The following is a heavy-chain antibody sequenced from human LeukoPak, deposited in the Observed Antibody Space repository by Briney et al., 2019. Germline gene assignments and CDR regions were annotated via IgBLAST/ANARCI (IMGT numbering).Heavy chain of an antibody. CDR3: AREVATTGRHCDY. CDR2: INEDGSRR. D-gene: IGHD5-12*01. J-gene: IGHJ4*02. Sequence: GGPLRLSCAASGFTLSSNWMHWVRQAPGKGLEWVSRINEDGSRRDYADSVRGRFTISRDNAKNTLYLQMNSLRGEDTAVYYCAREVATTGRHCDYWGQGTLVTVSS. V-gene: IGHV3-74*01. CDR1: GFTLSSNW.